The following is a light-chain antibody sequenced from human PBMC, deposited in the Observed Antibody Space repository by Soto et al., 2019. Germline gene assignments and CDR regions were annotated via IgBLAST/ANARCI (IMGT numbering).Light chain of an antibody. CDR2: HAS. V-gene: IGKV1-5*01. CDR1: QSISNW. Sequence: DIQMTQSPSTLPASVGDRATISCRASQSISNWLAWYQQKPGTATKLMIYHASTLESGVPSRFSGSGSGTEFTLTISSLQPHDFANYYCQQYNSYYPWTFGQGTKVDIK. J-gene: IGKJ1*01. CDR3: QQYNSYYPWT.